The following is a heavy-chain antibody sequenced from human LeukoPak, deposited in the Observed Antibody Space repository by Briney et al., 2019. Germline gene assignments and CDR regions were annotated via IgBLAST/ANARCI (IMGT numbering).Heavy chain of an antibody. CDR1: GYTFTSYG. Sequence: ASVKVSCKASGYTFTSYGISWVRQAPGQGLEWMGWMNPNSGNTGYAQKFQGRVTITRNTSISTAYMELSSLRSEDTAVYYCARVPVVVITTDAFDIWGQGTMVTVSS. CDR2: MNPNSGNT. J-gene: IGHJ3*02. V-gene: IGHV1-8*03. D-gene: IGHD3-22*01. CDR3: ARVPVVVITTDAFDI.